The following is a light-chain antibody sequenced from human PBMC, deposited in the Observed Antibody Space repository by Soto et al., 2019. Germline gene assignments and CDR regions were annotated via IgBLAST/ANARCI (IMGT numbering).Light chain of an antibody. CDR2: GAS. J-gene: IGKJ4*01. V-gene: IGKV1-27*01. Sequence: DILMTQSPATLSASPGDRATITCRASQSISSNLAWYQQKPGQAPRLLIYGASTRDSGVPSRFSGSGSGTDFTLTISSLQSEDVATYYCQQYNNSPLTFGEGTKLEIK. CDR1: QSISSN. CDR3: QQYNNSPLT.